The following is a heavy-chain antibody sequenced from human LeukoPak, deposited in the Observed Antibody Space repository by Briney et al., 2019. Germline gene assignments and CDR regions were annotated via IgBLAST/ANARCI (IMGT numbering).Heavy chain of an antibody. Sequence: SSETLSLTCTVSGGSISSSSYSWGWIRQPPGKGLEWIGSIYYSGSTYYNPSLKSRVTISVDTSKNQFSLKLSSVTAADTAVYYCATAAGRYYYYGMDVWGQGTTVTVSS. CDR1: GGSISSSSYS. J-gene: IGHJ6*02. CDR3: ATAAGRYYYYGMDV. CDR2: IYYSGST. D-gene: IGHD6-13*01. V-gene: IGHV4-39*01.